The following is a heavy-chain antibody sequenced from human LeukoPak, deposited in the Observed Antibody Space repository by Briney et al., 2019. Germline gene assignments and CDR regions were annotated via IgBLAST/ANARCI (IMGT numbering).Heavy chain of an antibody. CDR3: ARGREYYNRGYSSSWYYFDY. CDR1: GGSFSGYY. D-gene: IGHD6-13*01. J-gene: IGHJ4*02. V-gene: IGHV4-34*01. Sequence: SETLSLTCAVYGGSFSGYYWSWIRQPPGKGLEWIGEINHSGSTNYNPPLKSRVTISVDTSKNQFSLKLSSVTAVDTAVYYCARGREYYNRGYSSSWYYFDYWGQGTLVTVSS. CDR2: INHSGST.